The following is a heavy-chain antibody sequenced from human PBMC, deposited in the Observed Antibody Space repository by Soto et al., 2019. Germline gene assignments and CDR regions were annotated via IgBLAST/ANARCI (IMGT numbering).Heavy chain of an antibody. CDR2: ISGTGTSR. CDR3: VKTSQPQWLRYNYFDP. V-gene: IGHV3-23*01. Sequence: EVQLLESGGGLVQPGGSLRLSCVGSGFIFGGYAMAWVRQAPGKGLEWVSTISGTGTSRYYANSVKGRFTISRENSNNTLYLQMNTLRAEDTAVYYCVKTSQPQWLRYNYFDPWGQGTLVTVSS. CDR1: GFIFGGYA. J-gene: IGHJ5*02. D-gene: IGHD5-12*01.